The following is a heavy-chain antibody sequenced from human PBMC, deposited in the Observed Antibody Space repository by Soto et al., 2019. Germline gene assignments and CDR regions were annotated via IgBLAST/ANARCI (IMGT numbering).Heavy chain of an antibody. D-gene: IGHD4-4*01. J-gene: IGHJ3*02. CDR2: IIPIFGTA. CDR1: GGTFSSYG. CDR3: ASGGDGYSNDAFDI. Sequence: ASVKVSCKASGGTFSSYGISWVRQAPGQGLEWMGGIIPIFGTANYAQKFQGRVTITADESTSTAYMELSSLRSEDTAVYYCASGGDGYSNDAFDIWGQGTMVTVSS. V-gene: IGHV1-69*13.